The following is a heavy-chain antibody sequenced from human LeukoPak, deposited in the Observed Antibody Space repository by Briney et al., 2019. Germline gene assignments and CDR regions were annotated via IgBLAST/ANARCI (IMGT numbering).Heavy chain of an antibody. CDR2: ISYDGSNK. CDR1: GFTFSNYA. J-gene: IGHJ4*02. Sequence: PGGSLRLSCAASGFTFSNYAMHWVRQAPGKGLEWVAVISYDGSNKFYADSVKGRFTISRDNSKNTLYVQTNSLRAADTAVYYCARGNSGSHFDYWGQGTLVTVSS. CDR3: ARGNSGSHFDY. D-gene: IGHD1-26*01. V-gene: IGHV3-30-3*01.